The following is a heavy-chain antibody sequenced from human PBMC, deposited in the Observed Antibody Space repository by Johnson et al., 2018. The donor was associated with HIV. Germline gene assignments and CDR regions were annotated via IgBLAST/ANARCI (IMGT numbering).Heavy chain of an antibody. V-gene: IGHV3-66*01. CDR2: IYSDGST. CDR3: AKSRGGYSYGYDAFDI. CDR1: GFTVSCNY. D-gene: IGHD5-18*01. J-gene: IGHJ3*02. Sequence: MQLVESGGGLVQPGGSLRLSCVASGFTVSCNYMNWVRQAPGKGLEWVSVIYSDGSTYYADSVQGRFTVSRDNSQNLLYLQLSSLRTEDTALYYCAKSRGGYSYGYDAFDIWGQGTMVTVSS.